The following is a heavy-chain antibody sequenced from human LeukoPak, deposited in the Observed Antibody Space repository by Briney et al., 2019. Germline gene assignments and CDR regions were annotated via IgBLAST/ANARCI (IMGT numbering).Heavy chain of an antibody. CDR2: IYYSGST. J-gene: IGHJ5*02. Sequence: KASETLSLTCTVSGGSISSSSYYWGWIRQPPGKGLEWNGSIYYSGSTYYNPSLKSRVTISVDTSKNQFSLKLSSVTAADTAVYYCARDYYGPRRWFDPWGQGTLVTVSS. CDR1: GGSISSSSYY. D-gene: IGHD3-22*01. V-gene: IGHV4-39*01. CDR3: ARDYYGPRRWFDP.